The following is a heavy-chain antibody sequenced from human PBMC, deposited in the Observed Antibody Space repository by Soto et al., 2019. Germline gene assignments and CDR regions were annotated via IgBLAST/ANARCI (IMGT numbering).Heavy chain of an antibody. Sequence: GGSLRLSCAASGFSFSNYAMHWVRQTPDKGLEWVAVMSHDGSSSFYADSVKGRFTISRDNSKTTLYLQMNSLRAEDTAVYYCARDYYDSSGYYYTGPFDYWGQGTLVTVSS. V-gene: IGHV3-30-3*01. J-gene: IGHJ4*02. D-gene: IGHD3-22*01. CDR3: ARDYYDSSGYYYTGPFDY. CDR2: MSHDGSSS. CDR1: GFSFSNYA.